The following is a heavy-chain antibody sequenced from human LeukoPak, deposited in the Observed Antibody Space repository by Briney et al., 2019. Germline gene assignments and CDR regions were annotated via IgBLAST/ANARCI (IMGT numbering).Heavy chain of an antibody. V-gene: IGHV3-73*01. D-gene: IGHD4-11*01. CDR3: TKTVPSGHYYYMDV. Sequence: PGGSLRLSCAASGFIFSGSAIHWVRQASGKGLEWAGRIRSKVNSYATVYAASVQGRFTISRDDSKNTAYLQMSSLKTEDTAVYYCTKTVPSGHYYYMDVWGKGTTVTVSS. CDR1: GFIFSGSA. J-gene: IGHJ6*03. CDR2: IRSKVNSYAT.